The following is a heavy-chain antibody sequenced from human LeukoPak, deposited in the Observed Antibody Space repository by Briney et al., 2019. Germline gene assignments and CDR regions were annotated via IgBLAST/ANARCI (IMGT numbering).Heavy chain of an antibody. CDR3: AREVDSAMVNAFDF. Sequence: ASVKVSCKASGYTFTYYGINWVRLAPGQGLEWMGRVSGYNGSTRYAQNFQGRLTLTTDTSTNIAYMELMRLRSDDTAVYYCAREVDSAMVNAFDFWGQGTLVTVSS. J-gene: IGHJ3*01. D-gene: IGHD5-18*01. CDR2: VSGYNGST. V-gene: IGHV1-18*01. CDR1: GYTFTYYG.